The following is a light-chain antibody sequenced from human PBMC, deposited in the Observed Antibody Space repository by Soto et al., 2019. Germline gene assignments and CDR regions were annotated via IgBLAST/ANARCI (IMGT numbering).Light chain of an antibody. CDR3: QHLRT. CDR1: QSVSCSY. CDR2: GAS. V-gene: IGKV3-20*01. Sequence: EIVLTQSPGTLSLPRGERATLSCRASQSVSCSYLAWYQQKPGQAPRLLIYGASSRATGIPDRFSGSGSGTDFTLTISRLEPEDFAVYYCQHLRTFGQGTKLEIK. J-gene: IGKJ2*01.